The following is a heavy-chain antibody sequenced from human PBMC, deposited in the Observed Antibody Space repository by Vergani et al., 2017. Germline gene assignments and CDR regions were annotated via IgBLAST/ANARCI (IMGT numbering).Heavy chain of an antibody. V-gene: IGHV4-61*02. J-gene: IGHJ4*02. CDR1: GGSISSGSYY. CDR3: ARDRRGVYDSSGYQYYFDY. Sequence: QVQLQESGPGLVKPSQTLSLTCTVSGGSISSGSYYWSWIRQPAGKGLEWIGRIYTSGSTNYNPSLKSRVTISVDTSKNQFSLKLSSVTAADTAVYYCARDRRGVYDSSGYQYYFDYWGQGTLVTVSS. D-gene: IGHD3-22*01. CDR2: IYTSGST.